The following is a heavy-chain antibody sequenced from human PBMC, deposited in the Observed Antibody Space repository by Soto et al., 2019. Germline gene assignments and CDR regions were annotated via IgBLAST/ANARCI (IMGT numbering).Heavy chain of an antibody. CDR3: VRNPTHAPPAFDF. CDR1: GDNVSTNSAG. V-gene: IGHV6-1*01. Sequence: SQTLSLTCVISGDNVSTNSAGWNWVRQSPSRGLEWLGRTYYRSKWYNDYALSVKSRITVHPDTSKNQFSLQLKSVTPDDTGVYYPVRNPTHAPPAFDFGGQGNQLTVSS. CDR2: TYYRSKWYN. J-gene: IGHJ4*01.